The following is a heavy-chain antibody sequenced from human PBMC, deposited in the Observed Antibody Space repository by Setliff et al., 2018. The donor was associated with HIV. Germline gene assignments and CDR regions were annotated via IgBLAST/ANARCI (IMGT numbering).Heavy chain of an antibody. CDR1: GDSISSYY. CDR2: IYSTGDS. Sequence: SETLSLTCTVSGDSISSYYWSWIRRPPGKELEWIGYIYSTGDSNYNPSLKSRVTMAVDTSKNQFSLKLTSVTAADTAVYFCARVGLHGDPPTGYYFYMDVWGKGTTVTVSS. CDR3: ARVGLHGDPPTGYYFYMDV. V-gene: IGHV4-59*12. D-gene: IGHD4-17*01. J-gene: IGHJ6*03.